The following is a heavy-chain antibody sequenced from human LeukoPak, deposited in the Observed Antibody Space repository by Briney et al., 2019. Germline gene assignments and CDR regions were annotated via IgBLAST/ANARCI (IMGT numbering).Heavy chain of an antibody. CDR2: IYWDDDK. V-gene: IGHV2-5*02. CDR1: GFSLSTSGVG. CDR3: AHRRAPYRGTAISAEFDY. J-gene: IGHJ4*02. D-gene: IGHD5-18*01. Sequence: SGPTLVNPTQTLTLTCTFSGFSLSTSGVGVGWIRQPPGKALEWLALIYWDDDKRYSPSLKSRLTITKDTSKNQVVLTMTNMDPVDTATYYCAHRRAPYRGTAISAEFDYWGQGTLVTVSS.